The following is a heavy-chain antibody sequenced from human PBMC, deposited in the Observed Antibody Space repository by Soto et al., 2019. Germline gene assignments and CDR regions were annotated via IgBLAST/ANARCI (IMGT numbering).Heavy chain of an antibody. Sequence: WXSLKVSCKASVSSLSTHAISWVRQAPGQGLEWMGGIIPLFGTTNYAQTFQGRVTITADEATTTAYMELSSLKSEDTAVYFCGRATNGGSGRFDSWGQGTLVTASS. V-gene: IGHV1-69*13. CDR3: GRATNGGSGRFDS. D-gene: IGHD2-8*01. CDR2: IIPLFGTT. CDR1: VSSLSTHA. J-gene: IGHJ4*02.